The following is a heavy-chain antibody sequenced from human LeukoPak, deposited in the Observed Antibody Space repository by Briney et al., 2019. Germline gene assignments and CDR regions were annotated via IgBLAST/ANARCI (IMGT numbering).Heavy chain of an antibody. Sequence: SETLSLTCTVSGGSISSHYWSWIWQPPGKGLEWIGYIYYSGSTNYNPSLKSRVTISVDTSKNQFSLKLSSVTAADTAVYYCARGRASGSYYDYWGQGTLVTVSS. CDR2: IYYSGST. J-gene: IGHJ4*02. V-gene: IGHV4-59*11. CDR1: GGSISSHY. CDR3: ARGRASGSYYDY. D-gene: IGHD1-26*01.